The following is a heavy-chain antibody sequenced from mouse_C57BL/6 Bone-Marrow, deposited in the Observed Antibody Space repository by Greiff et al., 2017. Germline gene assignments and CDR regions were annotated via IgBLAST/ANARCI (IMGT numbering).Heavy chain of an antibody. CDR2: IYPRSGNT. Sequence: VQLQQSGAELARPGASVKLSCKASGYTFTSYGISWVKQRTGQGLEWIGEIYPRSGNTYYNEKFKGKATLTADKSSSTAYMELRSLTSEVSAVYFCARGYDYYGCAYWGQGTLVTVSA. V-gene: IGHV1-81*01. D-gene: IGHD1-1*01. CDR3: ARGYDYYGCAY. CDR1: GYTFTSYG. J-gene: IGHJ3*01.